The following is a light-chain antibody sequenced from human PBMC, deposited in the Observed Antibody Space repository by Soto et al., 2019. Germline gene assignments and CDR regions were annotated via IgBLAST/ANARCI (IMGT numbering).Light chain of an antibody. V-gene: IGKV3-20*01. J-gene: IGKJ4*01. CDR1: QSVSSSY. CDR3: QQYGSSPLT. CDR2: GAS. Sequence: EIVLTQSPGNLSLSPGERATLSCRASQSVSSSYLAWYQQKPGQAPRLLIYGASSRDTGIPDRFSGSGSGTDFTLTISRLEPEDFALYYCQQYGSSPLTFGGGTKVEIK.